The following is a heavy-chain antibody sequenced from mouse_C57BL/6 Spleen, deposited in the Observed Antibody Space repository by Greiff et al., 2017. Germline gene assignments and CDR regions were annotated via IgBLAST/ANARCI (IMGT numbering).Heavy chain of an antibody. CDR1: GYTFTSYW. CDR2: IDPSDSYT. D-gene: IGHD2-4*01. J-gene: IGHJ2*01. CDR3: ARSGLMITRAYYFDY. Sequence: VQLQQPGAELVRPGTSVKLSCKASGYTFTSYWMHWVKQRPGQGLEWIGVIDPSDSYTNYNQKFKGKATLTVDTSSSTAYMQLSSLTSEDSAVYYCARSGLMITRAYYFDYWGQGTTLTVSS. V-gene: IGHV1-59*01.